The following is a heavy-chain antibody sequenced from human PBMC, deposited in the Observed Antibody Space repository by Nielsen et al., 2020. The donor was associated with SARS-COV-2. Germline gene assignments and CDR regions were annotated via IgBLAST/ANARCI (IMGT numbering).Heavy chain of an antibody. CDR3: ARVDGVVIFHYYMDV. CDR2: ISWNSGSI. CDR1: GFTFDDYA. Sequence: SLKISCAASGFTFDDYAMHWVRQAPGKGLEWVSGISWNSGSIGYADSVKGRFTISRDNAKNSLYLQMNSLRAEDTALYYCARVDGVVIFHYYMDVWGEGTSVTVSS. J-gene: IGHJ6*03. V-gene: IGHV3-9*01. D-gene: IGHD3-16*02.